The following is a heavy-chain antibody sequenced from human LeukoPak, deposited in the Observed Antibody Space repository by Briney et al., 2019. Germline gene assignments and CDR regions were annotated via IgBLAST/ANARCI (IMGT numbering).Heavy chain of an antibody. CDR3: ARDADYGGSPDAFDI. D-gene: IGHD4-23*01. CDR1: GSTVSSNH. V-gene: IGHV3-53*01. J-gene: IGHJ3*02. Sequence: GGSLRLSCAASGSTVSSNHMSWVRQAPGKGLNWVSIIYSGGTTYYADSVKGRFTISRDNSKNTLYLQMNSLRAEDTAVYYCARDADYGGSPDAFDIWGRGTIVTVSS. CDR2: IYSGGTT.